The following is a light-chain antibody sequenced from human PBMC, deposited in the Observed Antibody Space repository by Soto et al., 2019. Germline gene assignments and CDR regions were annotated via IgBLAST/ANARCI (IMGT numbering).Light chain of an antibody. V-gene: IGKV3-20*01. Sequence: EIVLTQSPGTLSLSPGERATLSCRTSQSISSYLAWYQQKRGQAPRLLIYGASSRATGIPDRFSGSGSGTDFTLTISRLEPEDFAVYYCQHYGASPPYTFGQGTKLEIK. CDR1: QSISSY. J-gene: IGKJ2*01. CDR2: GAS. CDR3: QHYGASPPYT.